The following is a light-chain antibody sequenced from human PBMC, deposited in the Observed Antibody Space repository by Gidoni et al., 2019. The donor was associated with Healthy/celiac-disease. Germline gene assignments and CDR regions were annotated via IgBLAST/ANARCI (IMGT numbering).Light chain of an antibody. CDR1: KLGDKY. Sequence: EVPQPPSVSVSPGQTASITCSGDKLGDKYACWYQQKPGQSPVLVIYQDSKRPSGIPERFSGSNSGNTATLTISGTQAMDEADYYCQAWDSSTVVVGGGTKLTVL. J-gene: IGLJ2*01. CDR2: QDS. V-gene: IGLV3-1*01. CDR3: QAWDSSTVV.